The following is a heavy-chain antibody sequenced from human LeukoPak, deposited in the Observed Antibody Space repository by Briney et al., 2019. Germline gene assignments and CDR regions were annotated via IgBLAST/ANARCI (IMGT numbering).Heavy chain of an antibody. CDR3: GRDLFRGYSYGLVDY. CDR1: GFTFSSYS. CDR2: ISSSSSYI. V-gene: IGHV3-21*01. Sequence: GGSLRLSCAASGFTFSSYSMNWVRQAPGKGLEWVSSISSSSSYIYYADSVKGRFTISRDNAKNSLYLQMNSLRAEDTAVYYCGRDLFRGYSYGLVDYWGQGTLVTVSS. D-gene: IGHD5-18*01. J-gene: IGHJ4*02.